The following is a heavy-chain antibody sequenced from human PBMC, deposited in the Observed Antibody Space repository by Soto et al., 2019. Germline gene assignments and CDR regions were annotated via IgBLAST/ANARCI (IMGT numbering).Heavy chain of an antibody. V-gene: IGHV3-23*01. CDR3: AKYYYDSGTGSLDS. CDR1: GFIFSDYA. Sequence: EVQLLESGGDLIQPGGSLRLSCAASGFIFSDYAMSWVRQAPGMGLEWVSAIAGGGGGIFYADSVKGRFTISRDNSKNTLCLQMNSLGGDDTARDYCAKYYYDSGTGSLDSWGQGTLVTVSS. J-gene: IGHJ4*02. D-gene: IGHD3-16*01. CDR2: IAGGGGGI.